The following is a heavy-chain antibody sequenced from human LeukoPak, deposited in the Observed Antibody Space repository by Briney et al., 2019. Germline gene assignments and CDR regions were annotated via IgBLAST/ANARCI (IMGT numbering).Heavy chain of an antibody. D-gene: IGHD3-22*01. CDR3: ARDSTYYYDSSGYPHYYFDC. CDR2: INWNGGST. J-gene: IGHJ4*02. V-gene: IGHV3-20*04. CDR1: GFTFDDYG. Sequence: GGSLRLSCAASGFTFDDYGMSWVRQAPGKGLEWVSGINWNGGSTGYADSVKGRFTISRDNAKNSLYLQMNSLRAEDTALYYCARDSTYYYDSSGYPHYYFDCWGQGTLVTVSS.